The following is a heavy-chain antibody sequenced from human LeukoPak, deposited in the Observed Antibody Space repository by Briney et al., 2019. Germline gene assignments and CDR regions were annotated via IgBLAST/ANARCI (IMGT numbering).Heavy chain of an antibody. CDR3: ARVEGSASRVRGVIRYFDY. CDR2: ISAYNGNT. CDR1: GYTFTSYG. J-gene: IGHJ4*02. V-gene: IGHV1-18*01. Sequence: RASVKVSCKASGYTFTSYGISWVRQAPGQGLEWMGWISAYNGNTNYAQKLQGRVTMTTDTSTSTAYMELRSLRSDDTAVYYCARVEGSASRVRGVIRYFDYWGQGTLVTVSS. D-gene: IGHD3-10*01.